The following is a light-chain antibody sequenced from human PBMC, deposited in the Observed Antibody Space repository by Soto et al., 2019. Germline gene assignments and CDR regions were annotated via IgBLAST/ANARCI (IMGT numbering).Light chain of an antibody. CDR1: HDINTY. Sequence: DIQFTQSPSSLSASVGVRVAITCQASHDINTYLHWYQQKLGKAPKLLIYDASNYERGVPSRFSGSGSGTEFTFTITSLEPEDIATRYCHQYDTVPYDFGPGTKVDI. CDR2: DAS. V-gene: IGKV1-33*01. J-gene: IGKJ3*01. CDR3: HQYDTVPYD.